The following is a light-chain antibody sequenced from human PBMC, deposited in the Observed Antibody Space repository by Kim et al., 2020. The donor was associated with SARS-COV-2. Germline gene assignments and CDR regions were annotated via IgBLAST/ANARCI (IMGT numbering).Light chain of an antibody. CDR2: QDS. CDR1: KLGDKY. Sequence: VSPGQTARITCSGDKLGDKYACWYQQKPGQSPVLVIYQDSKRPSGIPERFSGSNSGNTATLTISGTQAMDEADYYCQAWDSSAVVFGGGTKLTVL. V-gene: IGLV3-1*01. J-gene: IGLJ2*01. CDR3: QAWDSSAVV.